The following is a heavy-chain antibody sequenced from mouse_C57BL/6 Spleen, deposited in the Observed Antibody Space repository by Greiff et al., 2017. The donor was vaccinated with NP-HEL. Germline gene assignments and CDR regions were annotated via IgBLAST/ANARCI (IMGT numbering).Heavy chain of an antibody. V-gene: IGHV5-9-1*02. CDR3: TFLSKFYYAMDY. Sequence: EVMLVESGEGLVKPGGSLKLSCAASGFTFSSYAMSWVRQTPEKRLEWVAYISSGGDYIYYADTVKGRFTISRDNARNTLYLQMSSLKSEDTAMYYWTFLSKFYYAMDYWGQGTSVTVSS. CDR2: ISSGGDYI. J-gene: IGHJ4*01. D-gene: IGHD2-5*01. CDR1: GFTFSSYA.